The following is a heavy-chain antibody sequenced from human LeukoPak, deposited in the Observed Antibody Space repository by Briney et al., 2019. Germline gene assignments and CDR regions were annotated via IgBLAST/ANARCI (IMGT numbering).Heavy chain of an antibody. Sequence: GGALRLSCEASGFTFSSYGIHWVRQAPGKGLEWVAVIWSDGSNKYYADSVKGRFTISRDNSKNTLYLQLNSLRAEDTAVYYCARASGSFDYWGQGTLVSVSS. CDR2: IWSDGSNK. CDR3: ARASGSFDY. V-gene: IGHV3-33*01. J-gene: IGHJ4*02. CDR1: GFTFSSYG. D-gene: IGHD1-26*01.